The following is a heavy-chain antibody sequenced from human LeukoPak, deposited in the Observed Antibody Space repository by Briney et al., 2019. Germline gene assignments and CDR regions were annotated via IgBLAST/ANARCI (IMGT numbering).Heavy chain of an antibody. D-gene: IGHD3-10*01. J-gene: IGHJ3*02. Sequence: GGSLRLSCVASGFTLEDYGMSWVRQAPGKGLEWVSGINWNGGSTGYADSVKGRFTISRDNAKNSLYLQMNSLRAEDTAVYYCARAVTRGGLGSRSFDAFDIWGQGTMVTVSS. V-gene: IGHV3-20*04. CDR1: GFTLEDYG. CDR3: ARAVTRGGLGSRSFDAFDI. CDR2: INWNGGST.